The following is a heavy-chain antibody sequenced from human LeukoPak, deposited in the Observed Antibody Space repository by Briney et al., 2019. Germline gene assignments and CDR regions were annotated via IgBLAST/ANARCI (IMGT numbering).Heavy chain of an antibody. Sequence: GASVKVSCKAFGYTFISYGFSWVRQAPGQGLEWMGWISAYNGNTNYAERLQDRVTMTIDTSTNTAFMELRSLRSDDTAVYYCARDPPLNWSDELSLFYGMDVWGQGTTVTVSS. CDR1: GYTFISYG. V-gene: IGHV1-18*01. CDR3: ARDPPLNWSDELSLFYGMDV. CDR2: ISAYNGNT. J-gene: IGHJ6*02. D-gene: IGHD1-1*01.